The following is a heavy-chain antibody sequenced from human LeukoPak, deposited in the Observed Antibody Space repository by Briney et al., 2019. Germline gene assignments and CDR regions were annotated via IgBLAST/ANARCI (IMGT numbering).Heavy chain of an antibody. V-gene: IGHV3-53*01. CDR2: IYSGGST. J-gene: IGHJ4*02. D-gene: IGHD4-17*01. CDR1: GFTVSSNY. CDR3: ARDGGDYGGFEDY. Sequence: PGGSLRLSCAASGFTVSSNYMSWVRQAPGKGLEWVSVIYSGGSTYYADSVKGRFTISRDNSKNTLYLQMNSLRAEDTAVYYCARDGGDYGGFEDYWGQGTLVTVSS.